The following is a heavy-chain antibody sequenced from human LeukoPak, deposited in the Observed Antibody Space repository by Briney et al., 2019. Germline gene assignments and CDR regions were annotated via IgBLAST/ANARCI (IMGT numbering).Heavy chain of an antibody. J-gene: IGHJ4*02. Sequence: SVKVSCKASGGTFSSCAINWVRQAPGQGLEWMGGIIPIFGTANYAQKFLGRVTITADESTSTAYMELSSLRSEDTAVYYCALQPRYFDWFLVWGQGTLVTVPS. CDR2: IIPIFGTA. V-gene: IGHV1-69*13. CDR1: GGTFSSCA. D-gene: IGHD3-9*01. CDR3: ALQPRYFDWFLV.